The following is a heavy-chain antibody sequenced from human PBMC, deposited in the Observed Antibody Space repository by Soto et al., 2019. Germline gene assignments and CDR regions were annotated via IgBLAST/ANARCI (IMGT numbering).Heavy chain of an antibody. J-gene: IGHJ4*02. Sequence: SETLSLTCIVSGGSMSSYYWGWFRQPPGKGLEWIGYIYYTGTTTYHPSIKSRVTISIDTSRNQFSLKLNSVTAADTAVYYCARLGGYYQAFDQWGQGSLVTVSS. CDR1: GGSMSSYY. CDR3: ARLGGYYQAFDQ. CDR2: IYYTGTT. V-gene: IGHV4-59*08. D-gene: IGHD2-21*02.